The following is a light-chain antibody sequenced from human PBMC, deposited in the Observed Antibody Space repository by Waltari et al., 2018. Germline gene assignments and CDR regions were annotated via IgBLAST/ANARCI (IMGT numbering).Light chain of an antibody. CDR3: QSYDSSLSGL. CDR2: ANT. V-gene: IGLV1-40*01. Sequence: QSVLTQPPSVSGAPGQRVTISCTGSNSSIGAGYDVHWYQQLPGTAPKLLIYANTNRPSGVPDRFSGSKSGTSASLAITGLQAEDEADYYCQSYDSSLSGLFGGGTKLTVL. CDR1: NSSIGAGYD. J-gene: IGLJ3*02.